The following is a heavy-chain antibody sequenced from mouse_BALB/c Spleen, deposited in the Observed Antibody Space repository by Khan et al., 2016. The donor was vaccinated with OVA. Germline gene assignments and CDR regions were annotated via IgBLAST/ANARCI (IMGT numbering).Heavy chain of an antibody. V-gene: IGHV1S81*02. D-gene: IGHD2-2*01. J-gene: IGHJ3*01. CDR2: INPNNGGT. CDR3: TRSGYGSFAY. Sequence: QVQLQQSGAELVKPGASVKLSCKASGYTFSSYYMYWVKQRPGQGLEWIGEINPNNGGTNFNEKFKRKAALTVDKSSTTAYMQLSSLTSEDSAVYYCTRSGYGSFAYWGQGTLVTVST. CDR1: GYTFSSYY.